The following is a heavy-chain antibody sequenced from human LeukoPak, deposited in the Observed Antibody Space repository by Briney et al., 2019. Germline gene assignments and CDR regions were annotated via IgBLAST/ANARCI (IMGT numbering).Heavy chain of an antibody. D-gene: IGHD3-9*01. J-gene: IGHJ4*02. CDR1: GGSFRGYY. CDR2: INHSGRI. CDR3: ARGDISTGYNY. Sequence: SETLSLTCAVYGGSFRGYYWSWIRQPPGKGLEWIGEINHSGRIKYNPSLKSRVTISVDTSKNQFSLKLNSVTAADTAVYYCARGDISTGYNYWGQGTLVTVSS. V-gene: IGHV4-34*01.